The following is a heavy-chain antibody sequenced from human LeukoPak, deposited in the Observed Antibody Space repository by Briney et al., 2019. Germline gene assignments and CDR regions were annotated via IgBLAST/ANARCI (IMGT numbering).Heavy chain of an antibody. V-gene: IGHV3-30*18. Sequence: GGSLRLSCAASGFTFSSYGMHWVRQAPGKGLEWVAVISYDGSNKYYADSVKGRFTISRDNSKNMLYLQMNSLRAEDTAVYYCAKGWHYYDRADAFDIWGQGTMVTVSS. CDR1: GFTFSSYG. D-gene: IGHD3-22*01. CDR3: AKGWHYYDRADAFDI. J-gene: IGHJ3*02. CDR2: ISYDGSNK.